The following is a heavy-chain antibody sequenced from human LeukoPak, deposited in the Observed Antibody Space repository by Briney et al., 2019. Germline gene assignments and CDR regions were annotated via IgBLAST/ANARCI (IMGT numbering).Heavy chain of an antibody. Sequence: PGGSLRLSCAASGFTFSSYSMNWVRQAPGKGLEWVSSISSSSSYIYYADSVKGRFTISRDNAKNSLYLQMNSLRAEDTAVYYCARALGFGETFPAYWGQGTLVTVSS. D-gene: IGHD3-10*01. V-gene: IGHV3-21*01. J-gene: IGHJ4*02. CDR2: ISSSSSYI. CDR1: GFTFSSYS. CDR3: ARALGFGETFPAY.